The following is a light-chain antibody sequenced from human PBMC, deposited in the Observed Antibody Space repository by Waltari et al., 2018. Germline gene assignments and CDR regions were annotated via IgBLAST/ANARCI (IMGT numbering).Light chain of an antibody. CDR1: SSDVGSYNL. Sequence: QSALTQPASVSGSSGQSITISCTGPSSDVGSYNLVSWYQQHPGKAPKLMIYEVSKRPSGVSNRFSGSKSGNTASLTISGLQAEDEADYYCCSYAGSSAVVFGGGTKLTVL. CDR3: CSYAGSSAVV. J-gene: IGLJ2*01. V-gene: IGLV2-23*02. CDR2: EVS.